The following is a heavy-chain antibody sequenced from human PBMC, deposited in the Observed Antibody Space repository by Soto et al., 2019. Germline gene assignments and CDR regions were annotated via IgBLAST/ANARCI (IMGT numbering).Heavy chain of an antibody. V-gene: IGHV3-30*18. J-gene: IGHJ3*02. CDR1: GFSYISYV. Sequence: GGSLRLSCAACGFSYISYVLHRVYQAPGKWLGGVAVISYDGSNKYFADSVKGRFTISRDNSESTLYLKMNSLRAEDTAVYYCAKELDDDAAFDTWGQGTMVAVXS. CDR2: ISYDGSNK. CDR3: AKELDDDAAFDT. D-gene: IGHD1-1*01.